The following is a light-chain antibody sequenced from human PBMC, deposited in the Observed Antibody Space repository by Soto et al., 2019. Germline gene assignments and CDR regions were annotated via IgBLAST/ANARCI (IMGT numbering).Light chain of an antibody. J-gene: IGKJ1*01. CDR3: QQYNSYS. Sequence: TQSPGILSLSPGERATLSCRASQSISNWLAWYQQKPGTAPKLLIYHASSLESGVPSRFSGSGSGTEFTLTISSLQPDDFATYYCQQYNSYSFGQGTKVDIK. CDR1: QSISNW. V-gene: IGKV1-5*01. CDR2: HAS.